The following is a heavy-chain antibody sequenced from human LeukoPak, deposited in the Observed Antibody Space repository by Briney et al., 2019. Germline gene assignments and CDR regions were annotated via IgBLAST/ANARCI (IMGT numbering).Heavy chain of an antibody. CDR1: GFTFSSYS. J-gene: IGHJ4*02. V-gene: IGHV3-21*01. Sequence: GGSLRLSCAASGFTFSSYSMNWVRQAPGKGPEWVSSISSSSSYIYYADSVKGRFTISRDNAKNSLYLQMNSLRAEDTAVYYCARLAFPHRGPTDYWGQGTLVTVSS. CDR3: ARLAFPHRGPTDY. CDR2: ISSSSSYI.